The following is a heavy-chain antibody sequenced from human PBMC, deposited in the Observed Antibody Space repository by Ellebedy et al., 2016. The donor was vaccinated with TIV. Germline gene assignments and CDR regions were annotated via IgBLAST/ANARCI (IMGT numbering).Heavy chain of an antibody. CDR2: LNTYSGDS. D-gene: IGHD4-17*01. CDR3: ARAITDTTLTDGYYYYGMDV. CDR1: GFTFSSDG. J-gene: IGHJ6*02. Sequence: ASVKVSCXASGFTFSSDGVSWVRQAPGQGLEWLGWLNTYSGDSNYAQKLRGRVTVTTDTSTSTAYMELRSLRSDDSAVYYCARAITDTTLTDGYYYYGMDVWGQGTTVTVSS. V-gene: IGHV1-18*01.